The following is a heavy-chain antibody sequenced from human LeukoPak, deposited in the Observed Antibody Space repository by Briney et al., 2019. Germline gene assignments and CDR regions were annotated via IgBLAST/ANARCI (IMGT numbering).Heavy chain of an antibody. V-gene: IGHV4-39*07. CDR3: ARGYGGHVDY. CDR2: IYYTGNA. J-gene: IGHJ4*02. CDR1: GGSIGNNIYY. D-gene: IGHD4-23*01. Sequence: SETLSLTCIVSGGSIGNNIYYWGWIRQPPGKGLECIGSIYYTGNAYYNPSLKSRVTISVDTSKNQFSLKLSSVTAADTAVYYCARGYGGHVDYWGQGTLVTVSS.